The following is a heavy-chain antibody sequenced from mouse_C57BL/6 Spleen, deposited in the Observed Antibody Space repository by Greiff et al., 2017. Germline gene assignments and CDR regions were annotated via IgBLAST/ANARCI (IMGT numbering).Heavy chain of an antibody. V-gene: IGHV1-81*01. J-gene: IGHJ1*03. CDR1: GYTFTSYG. CDR2: IYPRSGNT. CDR3: ARSITTVVADWYFDV. D-gene: IGHD1-1*01. Sequence: VQLQQSGAELARPGASVKLSCKASGYTFTSYGISWVKQRTGQGLEWIGEIYPRSGNTYYNEKFKGKATLTADQSSSTAYMELRSLTSEDSAVYFCARSITTVVADWYFDVWGTGTTVTVSS.